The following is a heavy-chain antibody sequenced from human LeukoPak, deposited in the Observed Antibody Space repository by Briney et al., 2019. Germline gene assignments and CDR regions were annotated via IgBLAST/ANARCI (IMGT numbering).Heavy chain of an antibody. CDR3: ARGGSIAARPIDY. J-gene: IGHJ4*02. Sequence: GRSLRLSCAASGFTFSSYGMHWVRQAPGKGLEYVSAISSNGGSTYYANSVKGRFTISRDNSKNTLFLQMGSLRAEDMAVYYCARGGSIAARPIDYWGQGTLVTVSS. CDR2: ISSNGGST. V-gene: IGHV3-64*01. D-gene: IGHD6-6*01. CDR1: GFTFSSYG.